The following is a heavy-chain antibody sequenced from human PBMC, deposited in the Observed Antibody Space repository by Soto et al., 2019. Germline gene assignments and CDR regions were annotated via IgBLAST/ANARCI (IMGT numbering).Heavy chain of an antibody. D-gene: IGHD3-10*01. CDR2: INHSGST. V-gene: IGHV4-34*01. CDR3: ARGGYMVRGAGYFDL. CDR1: GGSCSGYY. J-gene: IGHJ2*01. Sequence: QVQLQQWGAGLLKPSETLSLTCAVYGGSCSGYYWSWIRQPPGKGLEWIGEINHSGSTNYNPSLKSRVTISVDTSKNQFSLKLSSVTAADTAVYYCARGGYMVRGAGYFDLWGRGTLVTVSS.